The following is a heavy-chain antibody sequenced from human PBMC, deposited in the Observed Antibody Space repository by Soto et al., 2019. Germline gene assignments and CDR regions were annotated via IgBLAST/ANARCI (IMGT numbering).Heavy chain of an antibody. J-gene: IGHJ4*02. CDR2: IWYDGSNK. V-gene: IGHV3-33*01. CDR3: ARDHNGSYSVY. CDR1: GFTFSSYG. D-gene: IGHD1-26*01. Sequence: PGGSLRLSCAASGFTFSSYGMHWVRQAPGKGLEWVAVIWYDGSNKYYADSVKGRFTISRDNSKNTLYLQMNSLRAEDTAVYYCARDHNGSYSVYWGQGTLVTVSS.